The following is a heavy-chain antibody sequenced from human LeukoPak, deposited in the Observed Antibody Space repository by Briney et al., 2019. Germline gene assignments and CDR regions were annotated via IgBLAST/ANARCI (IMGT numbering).Heavy chain of an antibody. Sequence: SETLSLTCTVSGGSISSYYWSWIRQPPGKGLEWIGYIYYSGSTNYNPSLKSRVTISVDTSKNQFSLKLSSVTAADTAVYYCARQSDSGWDYYYYGMDVWGQGTTVTVSS. CDR1: GGSISSYY. D-gene: IGHD6-19*01. CDR2: IYYSGST. V-gene: IGHV4-59*08. J-gene: IGHJ6*02. CDR3: ARQSDSGWDYYYYGMDV.